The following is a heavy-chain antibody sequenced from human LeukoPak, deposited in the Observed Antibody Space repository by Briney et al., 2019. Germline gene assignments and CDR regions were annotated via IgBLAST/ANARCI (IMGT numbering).Heavy chain of an antibody. CDR1: GVSISSSSYY. D-gene: IGHD1-26*01. CDR3: ARENTASHGAFDY. V-gene: IGHV4-39*07. J-gene: IGHJ4*02. CDR2: IYYSGST. Sequence: SETLSLTCTVSGVSISSSSYYWGWIRQPPGKGLEWIGNIYYSGSTYYNPSLKSRVTISVDTSKNHFSLKLRSVTAADTAVYYCARENTASHGAFDYWGQGTLVTVSS.